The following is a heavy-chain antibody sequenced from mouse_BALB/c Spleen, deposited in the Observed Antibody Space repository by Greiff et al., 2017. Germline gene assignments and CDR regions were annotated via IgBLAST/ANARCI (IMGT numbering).Heavy chain of an antibody. CDR3: ARERGGNYDWFAY. Sequence: EVKLVESGGGLVKPGGSLKLSCAASGFTFSDYYMYWVRQTPEKRLEWVATISDGGSYTYYPDSVKGRFTISRDNAKNNLYLQMSSLKSEDTAMYYCARERGGNYDWFAYWGQGTLVTVSA. J-gene: IGHJ3*01. CDR2: ISDGGSYT. V-gene: IGHV5-4*02. D-gene: IGHD2-1*01. CDR1: GFTFSDYY.